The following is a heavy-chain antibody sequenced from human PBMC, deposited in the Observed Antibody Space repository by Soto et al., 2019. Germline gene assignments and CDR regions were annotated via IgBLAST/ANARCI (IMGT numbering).Heavy chain of an antibody. J-gene: IGHJ6*02. D-gene: IGHD3-3*01. CDR1: GFTFSSYS. Sequence: GGSLRLSCAASGFTFSSYSMNWVRQAPGKGLEWVSSISSSSSYIYYADSVKGRFTISGDNAKNSRYLQMNSRRAEDTAVYYCARDVARYDFWSGYPLGVWGQGTTVTVS. CDR2: ISSSSSYI. V-gene: IGHV3-21*01. CDR3: ARDVARYDFWSGYPLGV.